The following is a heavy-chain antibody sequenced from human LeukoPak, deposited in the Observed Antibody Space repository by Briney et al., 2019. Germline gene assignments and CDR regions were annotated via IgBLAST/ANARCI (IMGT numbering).Heavy chain of an antibody. J-gene: IGHJ4*02. V-gene: IGHV3-33*06. D-gene: IGHD3-10*01. Sequence: AGRSLRLSCAASGFTFSSYGMHWVRQAPGEGLEWVAVIWYDGSNKYYADSVKGRFTISRDNSKNTLYLKMNSLRAEDTAVYYCAKGRWFGELFPLDYWGQGTLVTVSS. CDR3: AKGRWFGELFPLDY. CDR1: GFTFSSYG. CDR2: IWYDGSNK.